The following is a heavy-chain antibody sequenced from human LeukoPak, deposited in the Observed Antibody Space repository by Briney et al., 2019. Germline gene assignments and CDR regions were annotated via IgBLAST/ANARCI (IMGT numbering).Heavy chain of an antibody. V-gene: IGHV4-34*01. CDR1: GGSFSGYY. CDR2: INHSGST. J-gene: IGHJ6*03. D-gene: IGHD3-10*01. Sequence: SETLSLTCAVYGGSFSGYYWSWIRQPPGKGLEWIGEINHSGSTNYNPSLKSRVTISVDTSKNQFSLKLSSVTAADTAVYYCAREDYYYGSGSYYFRYYYYMDVWGKGTTVTVSS. CDR3: AREDYYYGSGSYYFRYYYYMDV.